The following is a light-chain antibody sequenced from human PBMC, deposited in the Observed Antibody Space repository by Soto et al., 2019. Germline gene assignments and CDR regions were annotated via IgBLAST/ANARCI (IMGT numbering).Light chain of an antibody. CDR3: LQYNDYPFT. V-gene: IGKV1-17*01. CDR2: AAS. CDR1: QGIRDD. J-gene: IGKJ3*01. Sequence: DIQMTQSPSSLSASVGDRVTITCRASQGIRDDLSWYQQKPGKAPKRLIYAASSSQSGVPSRLSGSGSGTEFTLTISSLQPEDFATYFCLQYNDYPFTFGPGTKVDIK.